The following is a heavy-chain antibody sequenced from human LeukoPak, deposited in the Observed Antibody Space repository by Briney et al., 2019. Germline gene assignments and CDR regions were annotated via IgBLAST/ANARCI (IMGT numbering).Heavy chain of an antibody. Sequence: SETLSLTCTAYGGSISSYYWSWIRQPAGKGLEWIGRIYTSGSTNYNPSLKSRVTMSVDTSKNQFSLKLSSVTAADTAVYYCASHAARYCSSTSCSPVNYFDYWGQGTLVTVSS. CDR1: GGSISSYY. J-gene: IGHJ4*02. D-gene: IGHD2-2*01. CDR2: IYTSGST. CDR3: ASHAARYCSSTSCSPVNYFDY. V-gene: IGHV4-4*07.